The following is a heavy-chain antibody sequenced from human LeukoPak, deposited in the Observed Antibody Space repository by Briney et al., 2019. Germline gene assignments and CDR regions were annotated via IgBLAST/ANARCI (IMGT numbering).Heavy chain of an antibody. Sequence: ASVKVSCKASGGTFSSYAISWVRQAPGQGLEWMGGIIPIFETPTYAQKFHGRVTITADESTSTAYMELSSLRSEDTAVYYCARGTPDTAMVNYYYYYYMDVWGKGTTVTISS. CDR3: ARGTPDTAMVNYYYYYYMDV. CDR1: GGTFSSYA. D-gene: IGHD5-18*01. V-gene: IGHV1-69*13. CDR2: IIPIFETP. J-gene: IGHJ6*03.